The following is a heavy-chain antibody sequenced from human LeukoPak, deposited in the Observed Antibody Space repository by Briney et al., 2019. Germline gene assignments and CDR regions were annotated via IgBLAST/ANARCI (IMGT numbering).Heavy chain of an antibody. CDR1: GGTFSSYA. Sequence: GSSVKVSCKASGGTFSSYAISWVRQAPGQGLEWMGGIIPIFGTANYAQKFQGRVTITADESTSTAYMELSSLRSEDTAVYYCARSPNLAYDSSGYDYWGQGTLVTVSS. D-gene: IGHD3-22*01. CDR3: ARSPNLAYDSSGYDY. J-gene: IGHJ4*02. CDR2: IIPIFGTA. V-gene: IGHV1-69*01.